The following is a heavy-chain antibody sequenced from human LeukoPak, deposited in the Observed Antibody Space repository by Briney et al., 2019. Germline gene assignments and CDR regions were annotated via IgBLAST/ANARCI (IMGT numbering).Heavy chain of an antibody. Sequence: GGSLRLSCAASGFTFSSYGMHWVRQAPGKGLEWVAVILSDGSKEFYTDSVKGRFTISRDNSKNALYLQMNSLRAEDTAVYYCARVYYGAFFDPWGRGSLVTVSS. CDR1: GFTFSSYG. D-gene: IGHD2-21*01. J-gene: IGHJ5*02. CDR2: ILSDGSKE. CDR3: ARVYYGAFFDP. V-gene: IGHV3-33*01.